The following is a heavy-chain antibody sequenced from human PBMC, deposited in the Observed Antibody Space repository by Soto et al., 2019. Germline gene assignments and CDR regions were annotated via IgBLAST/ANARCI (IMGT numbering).Heavy chain of an antibody. Sequence: EVQLVESGGGLVQPGRSLRLSCTGSGFTFGDYAMSWVRQAPGKGLEWVGFMVSKAYGATTEDAASVKGRFSISRDASTGIAYLKMNSLKIEDPGVYDCTRDRLGGAGSYWRDWGQGTLVTVAS. V-gene: IGHV3-49*04. J-gene: IGHJ4*02. CDR2: MVSKAYGATT. CDR3: TRDRLGGAGSYWRD. D-gene: IGHD3-10*01. CDR1: GFTFGDYA.